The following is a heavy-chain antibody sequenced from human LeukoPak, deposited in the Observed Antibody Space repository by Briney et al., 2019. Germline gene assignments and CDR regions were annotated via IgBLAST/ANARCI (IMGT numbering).Heavy chain of an antibody. J-gene: IGHJ4*02. CDR1: GFTFSSYA. D-gene: IGHD3-10*01. CDR2: MREDGGDS. CDR3: AKTGIRGKGLDY. V-gene: IGHV3-7*03. Sequence: GGSLRLSCAASGFTFSSYAMSWVRQAPGKGLEWVANMREDGGDSYYVDSVKGRFTISRDNAKNSLYLQMNSLRAEDTALYYCAKTGIRGKGLDYWGQGTLVTVSS.